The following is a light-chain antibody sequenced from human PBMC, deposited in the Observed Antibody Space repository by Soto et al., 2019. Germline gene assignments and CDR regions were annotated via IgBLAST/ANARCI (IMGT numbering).Light chain of an antibody. CDR1: QSVSSTY. J-gene: IGKJ1*01. CDR3: QQYGSSPGT. Sequence: EFVLTQSPGTLSLSPGERATLSCRASQSVSSTYLAWYQQKPGQAPRLLIYGASSRATGIPDRFSGSGSGTDLTLTISRLEPEDFAVYYCQQYGSSPGTFGQGTKVEIK. CDR2: GAS. V-gene: IGKV3-20*01.